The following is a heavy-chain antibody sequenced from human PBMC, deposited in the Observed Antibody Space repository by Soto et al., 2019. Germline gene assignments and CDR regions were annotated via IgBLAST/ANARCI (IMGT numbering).Heavy chain of an antibody. J-gene: IGHJ3*02. Sequence: QVQLVESGGGVVQPGRSLRLSCAASGFTFSSYGMHWVRQAPGKGLEWVAVIWYDGSNKYYADSVKGRFTISRDNSKNTLYLQMNSLRAEDTAVYYCATDDYGDSKGAFDIWGQGTMVTVSS. V-gene: IGHV3-33*01. CDR2: IWYDGSNK. CDR1: GFTFSSYG. CDR3: ATDDYGDSKGAFDI. D-gene: IGHD4-17*01.